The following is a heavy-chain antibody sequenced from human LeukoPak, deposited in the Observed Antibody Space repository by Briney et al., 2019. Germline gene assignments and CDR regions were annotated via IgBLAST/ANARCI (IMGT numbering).Heavy chain of an antibody. CDR1: GYSISSGYH. V-gene: IGHV4-38-2*02. CDR2: IYHSGST. J-gene: IGHJ3*02. Sequence: SETLSLTCTVSGYSISSGYHWGWIRQPPGKGLEWIGSIYHSGSTYYNPSLKSRVTISVDTSKNQFSLKLSSVSAADTAVYYCARDLDTIFGDAFDIWGQGTMVTVSS. CDR3: ARDLDTIFGDAFDI. D-gene: IGHD3-3*01.